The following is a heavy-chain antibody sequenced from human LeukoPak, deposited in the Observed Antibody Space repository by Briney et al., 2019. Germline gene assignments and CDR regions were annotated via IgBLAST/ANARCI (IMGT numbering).Heavy chain of an antibody. Sequence: PGGSLRLSCAVSGLNFSNHSMSWVRQAPGKGLEWVSSISSSSSHTYYADSVKGRFTISRDNAKNSLYLQMNGLRAEDTAVYYCATLKLGEAVDYWGLGTLVTVSS. J-gene: IGHJ4*02. D-gene: IGHD3-16*01. V-gene: IGHV3-21*01. CDR3: ATLKLGEAVDY. CDR1: GLNFSNHS. CDR2: ISSSSSHT.